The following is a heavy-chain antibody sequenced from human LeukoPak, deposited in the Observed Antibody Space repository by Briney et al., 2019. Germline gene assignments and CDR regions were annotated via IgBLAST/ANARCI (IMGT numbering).Heavy chain of an antibody. CDR1: GGSISSSNW. CDR2: INHSGST. V-gene: IGHV4-4*02. Sequence: SETLSLTCAVSGGSISSSNWWSWVRQPPGKGLEWIGEINHSGSTNYNPSLKSRVTISVDTSKNQFSLKLSSVTAADTAVYYCARGGYYGSGSFPFDYWGQGTLVTVSS. CDR3: ARGGYYGSGSFPFDY. J-gene: IGHJ4*02. D-gene: IGHD3-10*01.